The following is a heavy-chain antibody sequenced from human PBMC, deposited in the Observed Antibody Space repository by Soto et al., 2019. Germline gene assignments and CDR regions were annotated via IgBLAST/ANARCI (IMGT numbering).Heavy chain of an antibody. CDR1: GDSISRYY. Sequence: QVQLQESGPGLVKPSETLSLTCTVSGDSISRYYWSWIRLSPGKGLEWIGYIYYSGETNYNPSVKSRVTRSVDRTKTQFSLKLSSGTAAATAVYYFARDLGGEFLKGSGMDVWGQGTTVTVSS. D-gene: IGHD3-10*01. V-gene: IGHV4-59*01. CDR2: IYYSGET. CDR3: ARDLGGEFLKGSGMDV. J-gene: IGHJ6*02.